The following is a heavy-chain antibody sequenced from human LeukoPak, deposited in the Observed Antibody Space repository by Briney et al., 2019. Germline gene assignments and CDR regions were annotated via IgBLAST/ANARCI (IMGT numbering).Heavy chain of an antibody. CDR1: GGSISSYY. CDR3: ASFSSGWGTFDY. Sequence: SETLSLTCTVSGGSISSYYWSWIRQPAGKGLEWIGRIYTSGSTNYNPSLKSRVTMSVDTSKNQSSLKLSSVTAADTAVYYCASFSSGWGTFDYWGQGTLVTVSS. D-gene: IGHD6-19*01. V-gene: IGHV4-4*07. CDR2: IYTSGST. J-gene: IGHJ4*02.